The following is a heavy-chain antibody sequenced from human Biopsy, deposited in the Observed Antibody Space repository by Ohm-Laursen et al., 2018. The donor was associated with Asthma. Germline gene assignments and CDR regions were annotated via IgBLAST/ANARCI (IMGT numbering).Heavy chain of an antibody. CDR1: GFTFGDYC. Sequence: SLRLSCAAPGFTFGDYCMSWVRQVPGQGLEWVANIKHDGSEKNHVDSLKGRFTISRDNAKNLLFLHMNSLRAEDTAVYYCARTFHFWSPYHAEHYQLWGQGTLVTVSS. J-gene: IGHJ1*01. D-gene: IGHD3-3*01. CDR3: ARTFHFWSPYHAEHYQL. V-gene: IGHV3-7*01. CDR2: IKHDGSEK.